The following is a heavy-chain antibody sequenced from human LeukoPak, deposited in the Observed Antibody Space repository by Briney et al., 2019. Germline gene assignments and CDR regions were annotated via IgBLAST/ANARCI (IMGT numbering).Heavy chain of an antibody. CDR3: VRYGSGSYYNGADGSPYYYMDV. J-gene: IGHJ6*03. CDR2: IYYSEST. CDR1: GGSISSSSYY. D-gene: IGHD3-10*01. Sequence: SETLSLTCTVSGGSISSSSYYWGWIRQPPGKGLEWIGNIYYSESTYYNPSLKSRVTISVDTSKNQFSLKLSSVTAADTAVYYCVRYGSGSYYNGADGSPYYYMDVWGKGTTVTISS. V-gene: IGHV4-39*01.